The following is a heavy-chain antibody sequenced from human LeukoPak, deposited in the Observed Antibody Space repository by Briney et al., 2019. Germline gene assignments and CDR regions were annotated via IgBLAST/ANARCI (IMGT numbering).Heavy chain of an antibody. J-gene: IGHJ4*02. Sequence: ASVKVSCKASGGTFSSYAISWVRQAPGQGLEWMGIINPSGGSTSYAQKFQGRVTMTRDTSTSTVYMELSSLRSEDTAVYYCAREYYYDSSGYCFDYWGQGTLVTVSS. CDR2: INPSGGST. CDR1: GGTFSSYA. CDR3: AREYYYDSSGYCFDY. V-gene: IGHV1-46*01. D-gene: IGHD3-22*01.